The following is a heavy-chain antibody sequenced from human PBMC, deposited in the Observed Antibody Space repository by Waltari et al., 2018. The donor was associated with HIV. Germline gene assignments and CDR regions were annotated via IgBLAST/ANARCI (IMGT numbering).Heavy chain of an antibody. Sequence: QVQLQESGPGLVKPSETLSLTCTVSGYSISSGYYWGWIRQPPGKGLEWIGSIYHSGSTYYNPSRKSRVTISVDTSKNQFSLKLSSVTAADTAVYYCARDVVVTAIRSQYFQHWGQGTLVTVSS. CDR3: ARDVVVTAIRSQYFQH. CDR1: GYSISSGYY. D-gene: IGHD2-21*02. J-gene: IGHJ1*01. V-gene: IGHV4-38-2*02. CDR2: IYHSGST.